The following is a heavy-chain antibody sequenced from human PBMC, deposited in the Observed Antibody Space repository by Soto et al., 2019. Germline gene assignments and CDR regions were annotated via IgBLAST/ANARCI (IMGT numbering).Heavy chain of an antibody. J-gene: IGHJ6*02. CDR1: GGSISSSNW. D-gene: IGHD5-12*01. Sequence: PSETLSLTCAVSGGSISSSNWWSWVRQPPGKGLEWIGEIYHSGSTNYNPSLKSRVTISVDKSKNQFSLKLSSVTAADTAVYYCARGGYDYAYYYYGMDVSGQGTTVTVYS. CDR2: IYHSGST. CDR3: ARGGYDYAYYYYGMDV. V-gene: IGHV4-4*02.